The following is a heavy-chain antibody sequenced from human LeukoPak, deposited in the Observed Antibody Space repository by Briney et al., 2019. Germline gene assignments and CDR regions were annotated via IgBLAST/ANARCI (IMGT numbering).Heavy chain of an antibody. CDR1: GFIFDNYG. D-gene: IGHD3-3*01. Sequence: PGGSLRLSCVASGFIFDNYGLSWVRQVPGKGLEWVSGINWNGDSTGYVDSVKGRFTISRDNAKNSLYLQMNSLRAEDTAFYYCAGDGLPYYNFWSGYPYGGQGILVTVSS. V-gene: IGHV3-20*04. CDR3: AGDGLPYYNFWSGYPY. CDR2: INWNGDST. J-gene: IGHJ4*02.